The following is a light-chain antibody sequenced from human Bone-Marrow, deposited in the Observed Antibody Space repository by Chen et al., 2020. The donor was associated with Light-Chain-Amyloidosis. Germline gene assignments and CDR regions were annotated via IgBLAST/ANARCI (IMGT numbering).Light chain of an antibody. CDR3: GSYAGSNTVV. Sequence: QSALTQPASVSGSPGQSITISCTGSSSGVGNYNLVSWYQQHPGKAPKLMIFEFNKRPSGVSNRFSGSKSGNTASLTISGLLAEDEADYHCGSYAGSNTVVFGGGTKLTVL. CDR2: EFN. V-gene: IGLV2-23*02. J-gene: IGLJ2*01. CDR1: SSGVGNYNL.